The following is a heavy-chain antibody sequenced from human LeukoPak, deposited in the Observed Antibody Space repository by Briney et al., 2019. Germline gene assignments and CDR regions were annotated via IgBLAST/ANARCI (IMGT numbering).Heavy chain of an antibody. CDR2: IYYIGTA. J-gene: IGHJ6*03. CDR3: ARARGDSPRIYYYMDV. CDR1: GDSISIGDYR. Sequence: PSETLSLTCSVSGDSISIGDYRWSWIRQSPGKGLEWIGYIYYIGTAYYNPSLRSRVALSADTSKNQFSLKLNSVTVADSAVYICARARGDSPRIYYYMDVWGKGTTVTVSS. D-gene: IGHD3-16*01. V-gene: IGHV4-30-4*01.